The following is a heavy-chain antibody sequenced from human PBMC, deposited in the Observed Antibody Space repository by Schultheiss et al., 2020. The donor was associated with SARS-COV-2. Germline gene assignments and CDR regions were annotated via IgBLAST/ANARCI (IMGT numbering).Heavy chain of an antibody. D-gene: IGHD5-18*01. J-gene: IGHJ5*01. CDR1: GFTFSSYA. CDR3: ARDRTAMTDS. CDR2: ISYDGSNK. Sequence: GGSLRLSCAASGFTFSSYAMHWVRQAPGKGLEWVAVISYDGSNKYYADSVKGRFTMSRDNAKNTLYLQMNSLRAEDTAVYYCARDRTAMTDSWGQGTLVTVSS. V-gene: IGHV3-30*04.